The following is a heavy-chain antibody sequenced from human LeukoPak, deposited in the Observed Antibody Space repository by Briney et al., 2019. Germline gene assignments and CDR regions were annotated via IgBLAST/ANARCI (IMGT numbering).Heavy chain of an antibody. CDR3: ARGGAFYGSGIYFFDY. CDR2: ISTTSYYI. D-gene: IGHD3-10*01. J-gene: IGHJ4*02. CDR1: GFTLNGYS. Sequence: GGSLRLSCAASGFTLNGYSMTWVRQAPGKGLEWVSSISTTSYYIYYADSVKGRFTISRDNAKNSLSLQLSSLRAEDTAVYYCARGGAFYGSGIYFFDYWGQGTLVTVSS. V-gene: IGHV3-21*01.